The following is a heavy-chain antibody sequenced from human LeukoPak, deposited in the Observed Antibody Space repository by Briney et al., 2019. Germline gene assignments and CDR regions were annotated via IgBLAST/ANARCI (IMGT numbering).Heavy chain of an antibody. V-gene: IGHV3-23*01. CDR3: ARVFRVVTPIDVFDI. CDR1: GFTFSSYG. Sequence: GGSLRLSCAASGFTFSSYGMSWVRQAPGKGLEWVSAISGSGGSTYYADSVKGRFTISRDNAKNSLYLQMNSLRAEDTAMYYCARVFRVVTPIDVFDIWGQGTMVTVSS. J-gene: IGHJ3*02. D-gene: IGHD3-3*01. CDR2: ISGSGGST.